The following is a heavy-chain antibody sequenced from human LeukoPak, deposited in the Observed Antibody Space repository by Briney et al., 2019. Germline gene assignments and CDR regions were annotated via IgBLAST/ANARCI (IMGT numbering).Heavy chain of an antibody. Sequence: GGSLRLSCAASGFTFSNFGMHWVRQTPGKGLEWVAFIRFDGTSEFYADSVKARFTISRDNSKNTLYLQMNSLRAEDTAVYYCARRAGAYSHPYDYWGQGTLVTVSS. D-gene: IGHD4/OR15-4a*01. J-gene: IGHJ4*02. CDR3: ARRAGAYSHPYDY. CDR2: IRFDGTSE. CDR1: GFTFSNFG. V-gene: IGHV3-30*02.